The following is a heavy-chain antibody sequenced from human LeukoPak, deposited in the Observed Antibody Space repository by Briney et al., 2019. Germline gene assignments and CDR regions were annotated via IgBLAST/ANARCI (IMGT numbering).Heavy chain of an antibody. CDR3: ARDPYSGNYGSYYYYYMDV. J-gene: IGHJ6*03. CDR2: ISSSGAII. CDR1: GFTFRSYE. Sequence: GGSLRLSCAASGFTFRSYEMHWVRQAPGKGLEWLSYISSSGAIIYYADSVKGRFTISRDNAENSLYLQINSLGPEDTAVYFCARDPYSGNYGSYYYYYMDVWGKGTTVTVSS. V-gene: IGHV3-48*03. D-gene: IGHD3-22*01.